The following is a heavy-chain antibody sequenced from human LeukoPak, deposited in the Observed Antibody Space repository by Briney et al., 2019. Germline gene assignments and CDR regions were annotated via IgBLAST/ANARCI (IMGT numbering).Heavy chain of an antibody. J-gene: IGHJ4*02. CDR1: GFTFSTYS. CDR3: ARGAVGATSDF. CDR2: ISSSSTI. Sequence: TGGSLRLSCAASGFTFSTYSMNWVRQAPGKGLEWVSYISSSSTIYYSDSVKGRFTISRDNAENSLFLQMNSLRDEDTAVYYCARGAVGATSDFWGQGTLVTVSS. V-gene: IGHV3-48*02. D-gene: IGHD1-26*01.